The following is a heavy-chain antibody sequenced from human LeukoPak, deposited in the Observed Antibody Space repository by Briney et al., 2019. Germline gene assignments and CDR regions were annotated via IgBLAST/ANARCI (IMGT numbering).Heavy chain of an antibody. CDR1: GGTFSSYA. CDR3: CSSTSSDAFDI. D-gene: IGHD2-2*01. V-gene: IGHV1-69*04. J-gene: IGHJ3*02. CDR2: IIPIVSIA. Sequence: GASVKVSCKASGGTFSSYAISWVRQAPGLGLEWMGRIIPIVSIANYAQKFQGRVTITADKSTSTAYMELSSLRSEDTAVYYCCSSTSSDAFDIWGQGTMVTVSS.